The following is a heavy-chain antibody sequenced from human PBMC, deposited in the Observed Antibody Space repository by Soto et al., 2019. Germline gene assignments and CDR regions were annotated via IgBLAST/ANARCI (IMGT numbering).Heavy chain of an antibody. CDR1: GFSFVNYG. V-gene: IGHV3-23*01. J-gene: IGHJ4*02. CDR2: ISSSGGRT. Sequence: ESGGGLVQPGGSVRLSCGTSGFSFVNYGMGWVRQAPGKGLEWVSGISSSGGRTYFADSVRGRFTISRDNSKNTMYLQMDSLRVEDTAVYYCAKVAKPRVVIEYFDYWGQGSLVTVSS. D-gene: IGHD3-3*01. CDR3: AKVAKPRVVIEYFDY.